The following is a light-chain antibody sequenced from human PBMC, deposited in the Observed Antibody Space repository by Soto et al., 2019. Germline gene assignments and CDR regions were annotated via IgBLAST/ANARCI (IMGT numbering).Light chain of an antibody. CDR3: QQFDDSVT. Sequence: EILTTQSPATMSVSPWKRATLSCRASQSVSSNLAWYQQKPGQAPRLLIFGASDRATGTPDRFSGSGSGTDFTLTISRLEPEDSAVYYCQQFDDSVTFGQGTKVDI. CDR2: GAS. CDR1: QSVSSN. J-gene: IGKJ1*01. V-gene: IGKV3D-15*01.